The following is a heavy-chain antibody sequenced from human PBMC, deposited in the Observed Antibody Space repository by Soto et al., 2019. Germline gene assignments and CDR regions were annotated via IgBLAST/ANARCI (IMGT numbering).Heavy chain of an antibody. Sequence: PSETLSLTCTVSGGSISSSSYYWGWIRQPPGKGLEWIGSIYYSGSTYYNPSLKSRVTISVDTSKNQFSLKLSSVTAADTAVYYCARHGWGIRSSWYFGYWGQGTLVTVSS. CDR2: IYYSGST. D-gene: IGHD6-13*01. CDR3: ARHGWGIRSSWYFGY. CDR1: GGSISSSSYY. J-gene: IGHJ4*02. V-gene: IGHV4-39*01.